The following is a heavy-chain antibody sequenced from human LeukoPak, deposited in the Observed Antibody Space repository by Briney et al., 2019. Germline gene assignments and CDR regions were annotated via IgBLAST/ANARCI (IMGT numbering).Heavy chain of an antibody. CDR1: GFTFSSYA. CDR3: AKGIGRHSSSWYGT. D-gene: IGHD6-13*01. V-gene: IGHV3-23*01. CDR2: ISGSGGST. Sequence: GGSLRLSCAASGFTFSSYAMSWVRQAPGKGLEWVSAISGSGGSTYYADSVKGRFPISRNNSKNTLYLQVNSLRAEDTAVYYCAKGIGRHSSSWYGTWGQGTLVTVSS. J-gene: IGHJ5*02.